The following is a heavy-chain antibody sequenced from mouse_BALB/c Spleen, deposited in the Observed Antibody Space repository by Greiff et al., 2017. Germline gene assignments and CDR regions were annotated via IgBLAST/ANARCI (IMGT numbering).Heavy chain of an antibody. J-gene: IGHJ2*01. CDR3: ARDGNYRDY. Sequence: DVQLQESGAELVKPGASVKLSCTASGFNITDTYMHWVKQRPEQGLEWIGRIDPANGNTKYDPKFQGKATITADTSSNTAYLQLSSLTSEDTAVYYCARDGNYRDYWGQGTTLTVSS. CDR2: IDPANGNT. CDR1: GFNITDTY. D-gene: IGHD2-1*01. V-gene: IGHV14-3*02.